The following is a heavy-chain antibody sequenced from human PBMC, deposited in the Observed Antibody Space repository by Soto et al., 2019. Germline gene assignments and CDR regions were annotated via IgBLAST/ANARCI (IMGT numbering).Heavy chain of an antibody. CDR1: GGSISSGGYS. V-gene: IGHV4-30-2*01. D-gene: IGHD5-12*01. CDR2: IYHSGST. Sequence: TSETLSVTCAVSGGSISSGGYSWSWIRQPPGKGLEWIGYIYHSGSTYYNPSLKSRVTISVDRSKNQFSLKLSSVTAADTAVYYCARSMATIREGFDYWGQGTLVTVSS. J-gene: IGHJ4*02. CDR3: ARSMATIREGFDY.